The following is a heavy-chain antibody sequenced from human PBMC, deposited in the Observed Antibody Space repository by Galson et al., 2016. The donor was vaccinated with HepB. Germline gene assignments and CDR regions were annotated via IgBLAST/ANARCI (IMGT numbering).Heavy chain of an antibody. V-gene: IGHV1-46*01. CDR3: ARDQTPVFQAFDI. CDR2: INPSGGST. Sequence: QSGAEVTKPGESLRISCKASGYTFTSYYMHWVRQAPGQGLEWMGIINPSGGSTSYAQKFQGRVTMTRDTSTSTVYMELSSLRSEDAAVYYCARDQTPVFQAFDIWGQGTMVTVSS. J-gene: IGHJ3*02. CDR1: GYTFTSYY. D-gene: IGHD3-10*02.